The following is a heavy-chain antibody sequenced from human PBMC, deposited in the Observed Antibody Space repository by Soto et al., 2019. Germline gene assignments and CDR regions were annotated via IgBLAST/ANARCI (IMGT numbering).Heavy chain of an antibody. Sequence: EVKLVESGGGFVQPGGSLRLSCVASRFSFTNAWMSWVRQAPGKGPEWVCRVKSKTDGGTADYAAPVKGRFTISRDDSQNTLYLHMDSLKTEDTALYHCSTDIGIYGLDIWGQGTTVTVSS. D-gene: IGHD1-26*01. CDR1: RFSFTNAW. CDR3: STDIGIYGLDI. CDR2: VKSKTDGGTA. J-gene: IGHJ6*02. V-gene: IGHV3-15*01.